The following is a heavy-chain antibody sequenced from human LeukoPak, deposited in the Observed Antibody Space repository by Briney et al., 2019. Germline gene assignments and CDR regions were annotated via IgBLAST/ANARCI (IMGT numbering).Heavy chain of an antibody. J-gene: IGHJ4*02. V-gene: IGHV5-51*01. CDR3: ARPLIRSGSYYSLDY. Sequence: GESLKISCKGSGYSFTSYWIGWVRQMPGKGLEWMGIIYPGDSDTRYSPSFQGQVTISADKSISTAYLQWSSLKASDTAMYYCARPLIRSGSYYSLDYWGQGTLVTVSS. D-gene: IGHD1-26*01. CDR2: IYPGDSDT. CDR1: GYSFTSYW.